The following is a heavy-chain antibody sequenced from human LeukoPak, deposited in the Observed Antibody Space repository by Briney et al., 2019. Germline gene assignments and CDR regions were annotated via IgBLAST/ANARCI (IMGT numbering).Heavy chain of an antibody. CDR3: ARVRGSWYAAYYFDY. CDR1: GGSFSGYY. CDR2: INHSGST. J-gene: IGHJ4*02. D-gene: IGHD6-13*01. Sequence: PSETLSLTCAVYGGSFSGYYWSWIRQPPGKGLEWIGEINHSGSTNYNPSLKSRVTISVDTSKNQFSLKLSPVTAADTAVYYCARVRGSWYAAYYFDYWGQGTLVTVSS. V-gene: IGHV4-34*01.